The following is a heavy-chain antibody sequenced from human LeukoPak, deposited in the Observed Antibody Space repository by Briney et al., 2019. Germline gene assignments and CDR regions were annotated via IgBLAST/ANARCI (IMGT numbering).Heavy chain of an antibody. CDR2: IYSDDST. J-gene: IGHJ2*01. CDR3: ARAGYSSSWYSRYFDL. V-gene: IGHV3-66*01. D-gene: IGHD6-13*01. Sequence: GGSLRLSCAASGFTVSGNFMTWVRQAPGKRLEWVSIIYSDDSTYYADSVKGRFTISRDNSKNTLYLHMNSLRAGDTAVYYCARAGYSSSWYSRYFDLWGRGTLVTVSS. CDR1: GFTVSGNF.